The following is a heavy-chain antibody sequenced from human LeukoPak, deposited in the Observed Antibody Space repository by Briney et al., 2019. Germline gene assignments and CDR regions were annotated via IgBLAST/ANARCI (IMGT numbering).Heavy chain of an antibody. CDR1: GFTFSSYA. J-gene: IGHJ4*02. CDR3: AKPSFGHFWSGYRFGYYFDY. D-gene: IGHD3-3*02. Sequence: GGSLRLSCAASGFTFSSYAMSWVRQAPGKGLEWVSAISGSGGSTYYADSVKGRFTISRDNSKNTLYLQMNSLRAEDTAVYDCAKPSFGHFWSGYRFGYYFDYWGQGTLVTVSS. CDR2: ISGSGGST. V-gene: IGHV3-23*01.